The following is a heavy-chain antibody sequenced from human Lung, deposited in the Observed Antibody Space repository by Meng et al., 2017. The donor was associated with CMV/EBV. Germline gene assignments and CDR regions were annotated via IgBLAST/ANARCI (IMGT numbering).Heavy chain of an antibody. CDR1: GFTFSVHA. Sequence: GGSXRLXCAAAGFTFSVHAMSWVRQAPGKGLKWVSTIGSPGDTFYADSVRGRFTISRDNSKNTLYLQMNSLRAEDTAVYYCAKDDTSGNGVYDAFDIWGQGTTVTVSS. J-gene: IGHJ3*02. CDR3: AKDDTSGNGVYDAFDI. V-gene: IGHV3-23*01. D-gene: IGHD2-8*01. CDR2: IGSPGDT.